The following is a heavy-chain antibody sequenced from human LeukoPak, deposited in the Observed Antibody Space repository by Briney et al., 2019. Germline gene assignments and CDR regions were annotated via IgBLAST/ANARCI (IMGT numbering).Heavy chain of an antibody. CDR1: GDSVSSNSAT. V-gene: IGHV6-1*01. J-gene: IGHJ5*02. D-gene: IGHD2-2*01. CDR3: ARRLTQYDCFDP. Sequence: SQTLSLTCDISGDSVSSNSATWNWIRPSPSRGLEWLGRTYYRFKWYKYYAVSVKGRITINPDTSKNQFSLQLNSVTPEDTAVYYCARRLTQYDCFDPWGQGILVTVSS. CDR2: TYYRFKWYK.